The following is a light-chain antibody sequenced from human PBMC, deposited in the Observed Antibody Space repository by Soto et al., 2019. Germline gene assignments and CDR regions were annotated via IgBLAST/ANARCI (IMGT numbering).Light chain of an antibody. J-gene: IGLJ3*02. Sequence: QSALTQPPSASGSPGQSVTVSCTGTSSDIGRYTYVSWYQQHPDKAPKLIIYEVNKRPSGIPDRFSGSRSGNTASLTVSGLQAEDEADYYCSSYAGTNNLVFGGGTQLTVL. V-gene: IGLV2-8*01. CDR1: SSDIGRYTY. CDR2: EVN. CDR3: SSYAGTNNLV.